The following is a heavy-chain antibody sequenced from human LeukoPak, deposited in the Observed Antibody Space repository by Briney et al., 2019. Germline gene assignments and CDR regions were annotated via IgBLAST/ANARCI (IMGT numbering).Heavy chain of an antibody. J-gene: IGHJ3*02. CDR3: ARGAYDDYAHAFDI. D-gene: IGHD4-17*01. CDR1: GGSISSGSYY. CDR2: IYTSGST. V-gene: IGHV4-61*02. Sequence: SETLSLTCTVSGGSISSGSYYWSWIRQPAGKGLEWIGRIYTSGSTNYNPSLKSRVTISVDTSKNQFSLKLSSVTAADTAVYYCARGAYDDYAHAFDIWGQGTMVTVSS.